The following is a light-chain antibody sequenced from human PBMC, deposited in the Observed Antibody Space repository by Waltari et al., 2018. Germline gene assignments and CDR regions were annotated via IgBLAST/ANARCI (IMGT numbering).Light chain of an antibody. Sequence: DIQMPQSPSFVSASVGDSVTLTCRASQGISSRLAWYQQKPGKAPKHRIYTASTLQSGVPSRFSGSGSGTEFTLIITTLQPEDFATYFCLQAYSFPRTFGQGTKLEIK. V-gene: IGKV1-12*01. CDR3: LQAYSFPRT. J-gene: IGKJ2*01. CDR1: QGISSR. CDR2: TAS.